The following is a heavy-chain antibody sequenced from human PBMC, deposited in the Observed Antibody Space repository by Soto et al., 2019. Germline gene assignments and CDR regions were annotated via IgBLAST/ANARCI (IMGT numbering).Heavy chain of an antibody. CDR1: GFTFSSYA. CDR2: ISGGGGYT. CDR3: ARRVGATNFDY. V-gene: IGHV3-23*01. J-gene: IGHJ4*02. Sequence: GGSLRLSCAASGFTFSSYAMTWVRQAPGKGLEWVSAISGGGGYTHYADSVKGRFTISRDNSKNTLYLQMNSLRAEDTAVYYCARRVGATNFDYWGQGTLVTVSS. D-gene: IGHD1-26*01.